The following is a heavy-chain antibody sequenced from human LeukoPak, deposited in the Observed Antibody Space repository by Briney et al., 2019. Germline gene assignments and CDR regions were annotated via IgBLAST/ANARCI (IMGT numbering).Heavy chain of an antibody. CDR3: ARDESTSILWW. CDR2: INPSGGST. D-gene: IGHD2-21*01. Sequence: ASVKVSFKASGYTFINYYMYWVRQAPGQGLEWMGIINPSGGSTSYAQKFQGRVTMTRDTSTSTVYMELSSLRSEGTAVYYCARDESTSILWWWGQGTLVTVSS. J-gene: IGHJ1*01. CDR1: GYTFINYY. V-gene: IGHV1-46*01.